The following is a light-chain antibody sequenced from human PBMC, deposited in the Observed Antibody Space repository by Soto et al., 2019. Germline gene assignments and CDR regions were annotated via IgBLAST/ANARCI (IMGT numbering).Light chain of an antibody. CDR1: QSVFIW. J-gene: IGKJ2*01. CDR2: DGT. V-gene: IGKV1-5*01. CDR3: QQYSGNSFT. Sequence: DIQLTQSPSTLSASVGDRVTITCRASQSVFIWLAWYQQKPGRAPKLLIFDGTDLGSGFPSRFSGDVSGTEFPLTLSSLHPDDFANYYCQQYSGNSFTFGHGTKPEI.